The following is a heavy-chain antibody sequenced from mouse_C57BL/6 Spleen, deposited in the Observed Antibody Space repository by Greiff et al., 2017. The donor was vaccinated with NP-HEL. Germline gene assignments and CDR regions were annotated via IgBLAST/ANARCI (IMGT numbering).Heavy chain of an antibody. D-gene: IGHD2-4*01. CDR1: GFNIKDDY. J-gene: IGHJ4*01. CDR2: IDPENGDT. CDR3: TYYDYDRESMDY. Sequence: VQLKESGAELVRPGASVKLSCTASGFNIKDDYMHWVKQRPEQGLEWIGWIDPENGDTEYASKFQGKATITADTSSNTAYLQLSSLTSEDTAVYYCTYYDYDRESMDYWGQGTSVTVSS. V-gene: IGHV14-4*01.